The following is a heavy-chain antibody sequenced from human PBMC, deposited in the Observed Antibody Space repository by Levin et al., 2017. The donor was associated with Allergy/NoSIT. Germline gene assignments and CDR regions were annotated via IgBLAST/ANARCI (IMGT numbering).Heavy chain of an antibody. CDR3: AALGSFDY. V-gene: IGHV3-30*03. D-gene: IGHD3-16*01. CDR2: ITSDGSHK. CDR1: GLTFTDYG. Sequence: GGSLRLSCTASGLTFTDYGVHWVRQAPGKGLEWVAIITSDGSHKYYADSVRGRFTISRDNSRNTLYLQMNSLRVEDTAVYFCAALGSFDYWGLGTLVTVSS. J-gene: IGHJ4*02.